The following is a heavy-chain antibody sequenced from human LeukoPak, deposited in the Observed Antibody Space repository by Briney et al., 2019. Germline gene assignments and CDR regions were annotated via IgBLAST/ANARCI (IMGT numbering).Heavy chain of an antibody. J-gene: IGHJ4*02. Sequence: GGSLRLSCAASGFTFSSYSMNWVRQAPGKGLEWVSYISSSSSTIYYADSVKGRFTISRDNAKNSLYLQMNSLRAEDTALYYCARGGPRYYDFWSGYYIAYWGQGTLVTVSS. V-gene: IGHV3-48*01. CDR3: ARGGPRYYDFWSGYYIAY. CDR2: ISSSSSTI. CDR1: GFTFSSYS. D-gene: IGHD3-3*01.